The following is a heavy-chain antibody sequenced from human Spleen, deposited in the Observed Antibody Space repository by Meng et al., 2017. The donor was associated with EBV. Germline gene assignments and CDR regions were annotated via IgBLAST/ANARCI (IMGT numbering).Heavy chain of an antibody. Sequence: QVHLVQSGAEVKKPGASVKVSCKASGYTFTSYGISWVRQAPGQGLEWMGWISAYNGNTNYAQKLQGRVTMTTDTSTSTAYMELRSLRSDDTAVYYCARDPSSYSSGWYVPFDYWGQGTLVTVSS. CDR2: ISAYNGNT. J-gene: IGHJ4*02. V-gene: IGHV1-18*01. CDR3: ARDPSSYSSGWYVPFDY. D-gene: IGHD6-19*01. CDR1: GYTFTSYG.